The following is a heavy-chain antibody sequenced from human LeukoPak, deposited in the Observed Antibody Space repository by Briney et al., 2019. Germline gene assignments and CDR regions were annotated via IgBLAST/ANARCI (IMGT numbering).Heavy chain of an antibody. CDR1: GLHFNRYA. CDR2: ISGSDGSK. J-gene: IGHJ4*02. V-gene: IGHV3-23*01. D-gene: IGHD2/OR15-2a*01. CDR3: TKQVSCDTTTCYAGMPPDY. Sequence: PGGSLRLSCAASGLHFNRYAMSWVRQTPEKGLEWVSVISGSDGSKYYADSVKGRFTISRDDSRNTVYLQMNNLRAEDTAVYYCTKQVSCDTTTCYAGMPPDYWGQGTLVTVSS.